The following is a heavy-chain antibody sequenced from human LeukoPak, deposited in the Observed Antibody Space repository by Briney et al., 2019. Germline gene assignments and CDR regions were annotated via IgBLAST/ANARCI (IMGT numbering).Heavy chain of an antibody. CDR1: GYSFTSYW. J-gene: IGHJ4*02. CDR3: ARSRDRGIAARPYDY. CDR2: IYPGDSDT. D-gene: IGHD6-6*01. Sequence: GESLKISCKGSGYSFTSYWIGWVRQMPGKGLEWMGIIYPGDSDTRYSPSFQGQVTISADKSISTAYLQWSSLKASDTAMYYCARSRDRGIAARPYDYRGQGTLVTVSS. V-gene: IGHV5-51*01.